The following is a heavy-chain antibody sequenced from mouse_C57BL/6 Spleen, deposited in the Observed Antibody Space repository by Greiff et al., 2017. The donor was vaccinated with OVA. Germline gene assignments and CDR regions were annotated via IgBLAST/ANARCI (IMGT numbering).Heavy chain of an antibody. CDR2: IYPGDGDT. Sequence: VKLLESGAELVKPGASVKISCKASGYAFSSYWMNWVKQRPGKGLEWIGQIYPGDGDTNYNGKFKGKATLTADKSSSTAYMQLSSLTSEDSAVYFCTREDYDSSYGYFDVWGTGTTVTVSS. V-gene: IGHV1-80*01. J-gene: IGHJ1*03. CDR1: GYAFSSYW. D-gene: IGHD1-1*01. CDR3: TREDYDSSYGYFDV.